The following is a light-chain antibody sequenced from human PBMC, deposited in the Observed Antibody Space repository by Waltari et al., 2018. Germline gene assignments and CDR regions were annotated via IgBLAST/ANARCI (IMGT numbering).Light chain of an antibody. CDR3: QQRASWPPRYS. J-gene: IGKJ2*03. V-gene: IGKV3-11*01. Sequence: EIVLTQSPATLSLSPGDRANLSCRASKTLSSYVSWYQQRPGQAPRLFIYDASKRATGIPARFSGSGSGADFTLTISDLEPEDSAVYYCQQRASWPPRYSFGQGTKLEIK. CDR2: DAS. CDR1: KTLSSY.